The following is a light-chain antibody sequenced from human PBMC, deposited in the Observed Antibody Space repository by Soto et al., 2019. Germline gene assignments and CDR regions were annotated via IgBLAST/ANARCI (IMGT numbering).Light chain of an antibody. CDR3: QSADSRGTYVV. CDR2: KDS. J-gene: IGLJ2*01. CDR1: ALPKQY. Sequence: SYELTQPPSVAVSPGQTARITCSGDALPKQYAYWYQQKPGQAPVLVIYKDSERTSGIPERFSGSSSGTTVTLTISGVQAEDEADYYCQSADSRGTYVVFGGGTKLTV. V-gene: IGLV3-25*03.